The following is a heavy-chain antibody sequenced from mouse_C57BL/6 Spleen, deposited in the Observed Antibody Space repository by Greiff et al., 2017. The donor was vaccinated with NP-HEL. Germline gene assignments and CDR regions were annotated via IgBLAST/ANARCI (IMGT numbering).Heavy chain of an antibody. D-gene: IGHD4-1*01. Sequence: DVQLVESGPGLVKPSQSLSLTCSVTGYSITSGYYWNWIRQFPGNKLEWMGYISYDGSNNYNPSLKNRISITRDTSKNQFFLKLNSVTTEDTATYYCARGTGYFDYWGQGTTLTVSS. CDR1: GYSITSGYY. CDR2: ISYDGSN. CDR3: ARGTGYFDY. J-gene: IGHJ2*01. V-gene: IGHV3-6*01.